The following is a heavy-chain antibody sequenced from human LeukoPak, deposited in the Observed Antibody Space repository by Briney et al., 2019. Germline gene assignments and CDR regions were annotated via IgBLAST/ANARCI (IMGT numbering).Heavy chain of an antibody. Sequence: PSETLSLTCAVYGGSFSGYYWSWIRQPPGKGLEWIGEINHSGSTNYNPSLKSRVTISVDTSKNQFSLKLSSVTAADTAVYYCARHGLSITAPGRWFDPWGQGTLVTVSS. D-gene: IGHD6-6*01. CDR1: GGSFSGYY. CDR2: INHSGST. V-gene: IGHV4-34*01. CDR3: ARHGLSITAPGRWFDP. J-gene: IGHJ5*02.